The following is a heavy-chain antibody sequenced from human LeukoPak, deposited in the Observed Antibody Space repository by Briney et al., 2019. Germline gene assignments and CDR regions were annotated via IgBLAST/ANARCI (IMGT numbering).Heavy chain of an antibody. CDR2: INHSGST. Sequence: SETLSLTCAVYGGSFSGYYWSWIRQPPGKGLEWIGEINHSGSTNYNPSLKSRVTISVDTSKNQFSLKLSSVTAADTAVYYCARENRRGGDIVVVTAIIFDYWGQGTLVTVSS. D-gene: IGHD2-21*02. CDR3: ARENRRGGDIVVVTAIIFDY. J-gene: IGHJ4*02. CDR1: GGSFSGYY. V-gene: IGHV4-34*01.